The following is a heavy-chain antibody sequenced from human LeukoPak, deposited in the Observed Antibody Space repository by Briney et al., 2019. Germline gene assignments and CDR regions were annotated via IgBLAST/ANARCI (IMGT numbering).Heavy chain of an antibody. CDR1: GGSFSGYY. D-gene: IGHD4-23*01. Sequence: PSETLSLTCAVYGGSFSGYYWSWIRQPPGKGLEWIGEINHSGSTNYNPSLKSRVTISVDTSKNQFSLKLSSVTAADTAVYYCARGLGFGGNFYGYWGQGTLVTVSS. CDR2: INHSGST. J-gene: IGHJ4*02. CDR3: ARGLGFGGNFYGY. V-gene: IGHV4-34*01.